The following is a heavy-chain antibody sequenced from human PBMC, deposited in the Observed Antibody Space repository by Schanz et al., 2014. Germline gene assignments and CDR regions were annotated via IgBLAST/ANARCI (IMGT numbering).Heavy chain of an antibody. CDR1: GYTFSSYG. Sequence: QVLLVQSGAEVKKPGASVKVSCKASGYTFSSYGISWVRQAPGQGLEWMGWISANNGNTNKAQKLKGRVTMTTDTSTSTAYMELRSLRSDDTAVYYCARGGLYCSSTSCQFDYWGQGTLVTVSS. J-gene: IGHJ4*02. V-gene: IGHV1-18*04. D-gene: IGHD2-2*01. CDR2: ISANNGNT. CDR3: ARGGLYCSSTSCQFDY.